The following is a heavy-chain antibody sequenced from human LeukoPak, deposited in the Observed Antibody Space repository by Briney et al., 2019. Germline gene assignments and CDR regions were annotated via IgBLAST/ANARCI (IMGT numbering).Heavy chain of an antibody. CDR1: GYTLTELS. CDR3: AKGGGYSYGYLDY. D-gene: IGHD5-18*01. Sequence: GASVRVSCKVSGYTLTELSMHWVRQAPGKGLEWMGGFDPEDGETIYAQKFQGRVTMTEDTSTDTAYMELSSLRAEDTAVYYCAKGGGYSYGYLDYWGQGTLVTVSS. V-gene: IGHV1-24*01. CDR2: FDPEDGET. J-gene: IGHJ4*02.